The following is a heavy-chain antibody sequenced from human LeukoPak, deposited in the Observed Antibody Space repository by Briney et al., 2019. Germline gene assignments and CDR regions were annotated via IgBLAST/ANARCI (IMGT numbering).Heavy chain of an antibody. V-gene: IGHV3-7*05. D-gene: IGHD5-24*01. Sequence: GGSLRLSCVASGFSLGDYWMTWVRQAPGKGLESVANMKHDGIQKYYVDSVRGRFIISRDNHGNSLYLQKKNLKTEDTAVYFCAREGREGYNYPALDRWGQGILVTVSA. CDR3: AREGREGYNYPALDR. CDR1: GFSLGDYW. J-gene: IGHJ4*02. CDR2: MKHDGIQK.